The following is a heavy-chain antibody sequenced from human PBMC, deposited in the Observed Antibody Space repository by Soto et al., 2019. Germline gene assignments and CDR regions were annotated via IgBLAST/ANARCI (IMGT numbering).Heavy chain of an antibody. Sequence: QVQLQESGPGLVKPSQTLSLTCTVSGGSISSGGDYWNWIRQHPGKGLEWMGYISYSGSTYYKQSLKSRVTISVDTSKNQFTLKLSSVTAADTAVYYCARDIAAALWGQGTTVTVSS. CDR3: ARDIAAAL. CDR1: GGSISSGGDY. D-gene: IGHD6-25*01. J-gene: IGHJ6*02. V-gene: IGHV4-31*03. CDR2: ISYSGST.